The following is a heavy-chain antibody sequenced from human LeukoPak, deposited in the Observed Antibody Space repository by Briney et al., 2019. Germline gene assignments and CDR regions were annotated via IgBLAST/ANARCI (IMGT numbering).Heavy chain of an antibody. Sequence: SETLSLTCTVSGGSISSSSYYWGWIRQPPGKGLEWIGSIYYSGSTYYNPSLKSRVTISVDTSKNQFSLKLSSVTAADTAVYYCAREGYDSSGLYDYWGQGTLVTVSS. CDR3: AREGYDSSGLYDY. CDR1: GGSISSSSYY. CDR2: IYYSGST. V-gene: IGHV4-39*07. D-gene: IGHD3-22*01. J-gene: IGHJ4*02.